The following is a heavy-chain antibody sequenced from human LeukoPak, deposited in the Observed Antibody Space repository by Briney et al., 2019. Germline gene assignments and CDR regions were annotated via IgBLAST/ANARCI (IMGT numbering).Heavy chain of an antibody. CDR2: INPNSGGT. V-gene: IGHV1-2*02. J-gene: IGHJ6*03. CDR3: ARGSRYYYYYMDV. Sequence: GASVTVSCKASGYTFTDYYMHWVRPAPGQGLEWMGWINPNSGGTNYAQKFQGRVTMTRDTSINTAYMELSRLRSDDTAVYYCARGSRYYYYYMDVWGKGTTVTVSS. CDR1: GYTFTDYY.